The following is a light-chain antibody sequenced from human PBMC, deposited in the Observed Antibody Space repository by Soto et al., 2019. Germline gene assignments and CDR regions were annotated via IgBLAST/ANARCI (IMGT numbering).Light chain of an antibody. CDR2: DAS. CDR3: QQYGSSLFT. CDR1: QSVTSSY. J-gene: IGKJ3*01. Sequence: EVVLTQSPGTLSLSPGEGATLSCRASQSVTSSYLAWYQQKPGQAPRLLIYDASSRATGIPDRFSGSGSGTDFTLTISRLEPEDFAVYYCQQYGSSLFTFGPGTKVDIK. V-gene: IGKV3-20*01.